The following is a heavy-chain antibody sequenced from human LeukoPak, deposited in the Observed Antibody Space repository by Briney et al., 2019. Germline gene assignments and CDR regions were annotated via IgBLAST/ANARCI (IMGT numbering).Heavy chain of an antibody. V-gene: IGHV1-46*01. D-gene: IGHD3-22*01. CDR3: AREKVRLGYDSSGYYVYYYYGMDV. CDR1: GYTVTSYY. CDR2: LNPSGGSS. J-gene: IGHJ6*02. Sequence: ASVKVSCKASGYTVTSYYMHWVRQAPGQGLEWMGILNPSGGSSSYAQKFQGRATLTRATSTGTAYMELSRLRSDDTAVYYCAREKVRLGYDSSGYYVYYYYGMDVWGQGTTVTVSS.